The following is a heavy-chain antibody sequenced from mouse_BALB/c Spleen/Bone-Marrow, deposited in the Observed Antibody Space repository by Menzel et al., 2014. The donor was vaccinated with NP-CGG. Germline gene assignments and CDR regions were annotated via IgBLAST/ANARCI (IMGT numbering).Heavy chain of an antibody. J-gene: IGHJ3*01. Sequence: QVHVKQSGPELVRPGVSVKISCKGSGYTFTDXAXHWVXQSXXXSXXWXXVISXXXGNTNYNQKFKGKATMTVDKSSSTAYMELARLTSEDSAIYYCARGIYYDSTWFAYWGQGTLVTVSA. CDR3: ARGIYYDSTWFAY. V-gene: IGHV1-67*01. D-gene: IGHD2-4*01. CDR1: GYTFTDXA. CDR2: ISXXXGNT.